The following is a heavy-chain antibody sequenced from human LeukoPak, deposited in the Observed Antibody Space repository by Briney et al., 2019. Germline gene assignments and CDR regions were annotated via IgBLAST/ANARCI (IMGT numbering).Heavy chain of an antibody. CDR2: INSDGSST. CDR1: GFTFSSYW. CDR3: ARSFYYDNSGYYSPFDY. D-gene: IGHD3-22*01. Sequence: GGSLRLSCAASGFTFSSYWMHWVRQTPGMGLVWVSRINSDGSSTTYADSVKGRFTIPRDNANNTLYLQMNSLRAEDTAVYYCARSFYYDNSGYYSPFDYWGQGTLVSVSS. V-gene: IGHV3-74*01. J-gene: IGHJ4*02.